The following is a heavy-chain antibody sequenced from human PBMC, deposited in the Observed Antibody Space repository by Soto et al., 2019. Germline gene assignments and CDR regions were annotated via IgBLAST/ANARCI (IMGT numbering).Heavy chain of an antibody. J-gene: IGHJ4*02. Sequence: SVKVSCKASGGTFSSYAISWVRQAPGQGLEWMGGIIPIFGTANYAQKFQGRVTITADESTSTAYMELSSLRSEDTAVYYCARRKYCSSTSCSYYFDYWGQGTLVTAPQ. CDR3: ARRKYCSSTSCSYYFDY. V-gene: IGHV1-69*13. D-gene: IGHD2-2*01. CDR2: IIPIFGTA. CDR1: GGTFSSYA.